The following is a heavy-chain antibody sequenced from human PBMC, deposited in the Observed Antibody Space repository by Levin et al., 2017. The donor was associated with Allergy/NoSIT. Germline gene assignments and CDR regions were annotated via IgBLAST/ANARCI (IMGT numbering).Heavy chain of an antibody. CDR1: GYTFKNYG. D-gene: IGHD2-2*01. Sequence: ASVKVSCKASGYTFKNYGISWVRQAPGQGLEWMGWISTHNGNTNYAQSFQGRVTMTTDTSTSTGDMELRSLISDDTAVYYCARFVVTPVSYFYMDVWGKGTTVTVSS. J-gene: IGHJ6*03. V-gene: IGHV1-18*01. CDR3: ARFVVTPVSYFYMDV. CDR2: ISTHNGNT.